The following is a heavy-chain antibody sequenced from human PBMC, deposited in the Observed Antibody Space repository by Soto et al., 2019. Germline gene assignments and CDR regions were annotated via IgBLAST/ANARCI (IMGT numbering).Heavy chain of an antibody. Sequence: SLKVSCKASGGTFSIYAISWVLQAPGQGLEWMGGIIPIFGTANYAQKFQGRVTITADESTSTAYMELSSLRSEDTAVYYCASGGKTVLRFLEWLHYYYYGMDVWGQGTTVTVSS. V-gene: IGHV1-69*13. CDR2: IIPIFGTA. CDR3: ASGGKTVLRFLEWLHYYYYGMDV. J-gene: IGHJ6*02. CDR1: GGTFSIYA. D-gene: IGHD3-3*01.